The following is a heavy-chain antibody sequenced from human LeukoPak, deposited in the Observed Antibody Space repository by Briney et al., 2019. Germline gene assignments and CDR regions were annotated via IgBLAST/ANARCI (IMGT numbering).Heavy chain of an antibody. Sequence: TGGSLRLSCAASGFTMSTYAMSWVRLAPGKGLEWVAVISHDDGSNKYYADFVKGRFTISRDNSKNTLYLQMNSLRAEDTAVYYCARDDRGLGSGPPHDYWGQGTLVTVSS. D-gene: IGHD3-10*01. CDR1: GFTMSTYA. CDR2: ISHDDGSNK. J-gene: IGHJ4*02. CDR3: ARDDRGLGSGPPHDY. V-gene: IGHV3-30*03.